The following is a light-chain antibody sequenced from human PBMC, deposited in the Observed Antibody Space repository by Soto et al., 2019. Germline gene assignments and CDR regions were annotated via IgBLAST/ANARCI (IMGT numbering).Light chain of an antibody. CDR3: QQRSNWIT. J-gene: IGKJ5*01. CDR2: DAS. V-gene: IGKV3-11*01. Sequence: EIVLPQSHATLSLSPGERATLSCRASQSVSISLAWYQQKPGQAPRLLIYDASNRATGIPARFSGSGSGTDFTLTISSLEPEDFAVYYCQQRSNWITFGQGTRLEI. CDR1: QSVSIS.